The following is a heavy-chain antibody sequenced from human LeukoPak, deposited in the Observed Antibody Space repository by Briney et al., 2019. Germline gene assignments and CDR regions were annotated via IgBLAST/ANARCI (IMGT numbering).Heavy chain of an antibody. V-gene: IGHV1-18*01. Sequence: ASVRVSCKASGYTFTSYGISWVRQAPGQGLEWMGWVSAYNGNTNYAQKLQGRVTMTTDTSTSTAYMELRSLRSDDTAVYYCARGHWVQYYFDYWGQGTLVTVSS. D-gene: IGHD7-27*01. J-gene: IGHJ4*02. CDR3: ARGHWVQYYFDY. CDR1: GYTFTSYG. CDR2: VSAYNGNT.